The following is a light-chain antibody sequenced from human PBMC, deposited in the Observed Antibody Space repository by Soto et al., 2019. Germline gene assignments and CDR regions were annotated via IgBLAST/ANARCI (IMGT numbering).Light chain of an antibody. CDR1: QSVNNN. J-gene: IGKJ1*01. V-gene: IGKV3-15*01. Sequence: ETLMTQSPATLSVSPGARATLSGKASQSVNNNLAWYQQKLGQAPRVLIYGASTRATGITARFTGSGSGTEFILTITSLQSEDSAVYYCQEYNTWPWTFGQGTKVEIK. CDR3: QEYNTWPWT. CDR2: GAS.